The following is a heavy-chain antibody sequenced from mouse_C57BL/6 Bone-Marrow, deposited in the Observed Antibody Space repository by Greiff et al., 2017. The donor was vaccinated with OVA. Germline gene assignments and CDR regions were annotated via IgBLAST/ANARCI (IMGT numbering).Heavy chain of an antibody. CDR2: ISNGGGST. V-gene: IGHV5-12*01. CDR3: ARHHYYGSLFYYAMDY. D-gene: IGHD1-1*01. Sequence: EVMLVESGGGLVQPGGSLKLSCAASGFTFSDYYMYWVRQTPEKRLEWVAYISNGGGSTYYPDTVKGRFTISRDNAKNTLYLQMSRLKSEDTAMYYGARHHYYGSLFYYAMDYWGQGTSVTVSS. CDR1: GFTFSDYY. J-gene: IGHJ4*01.